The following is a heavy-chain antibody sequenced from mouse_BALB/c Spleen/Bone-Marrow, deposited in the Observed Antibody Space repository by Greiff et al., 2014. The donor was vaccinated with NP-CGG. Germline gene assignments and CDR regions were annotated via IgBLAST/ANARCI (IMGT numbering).Heavy chain of an antibody. V-gene: IGHV4-1*02. Sequence: EVQLQQSGGGLVQPGGSLKLSCAASGFDFSRYWMSWVRQAPEKGLEWIGEINPDSSTINYTPSLKDKFIISRDNAKNTLYLQMSKVRSEDTALYYCARQGYYGKGDYWGQGTTLTVSS. D-gene: IGHD2-1*01. CDR2: INPDSSTI. CDR1: GFDFSRYW. CDR3: ARQGYYGKGDY. J-gene: IGHJ2*01.